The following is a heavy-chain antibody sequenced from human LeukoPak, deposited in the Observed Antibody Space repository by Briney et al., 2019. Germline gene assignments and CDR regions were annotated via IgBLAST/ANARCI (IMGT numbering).Heavy chain of an antibody. J-gene: IGHJ4*02. CDR1: GGSFSGYY. CDR2: INHSGST. V-gene: IGHV4-34*01. CDR3: ARGLSYGGNSGNLDY. D-gene: IGHD4-23*01. Sequence: SVTLSLTCAVYGGSFSGYYWSWIRQPPGKGLEWIGEINHSGSTNYNPSLKSRVSISVDTSKNQFSLKLSPVTAADTAVYYCARGLSYGGNSGNLDYWGQGTLVTVS.